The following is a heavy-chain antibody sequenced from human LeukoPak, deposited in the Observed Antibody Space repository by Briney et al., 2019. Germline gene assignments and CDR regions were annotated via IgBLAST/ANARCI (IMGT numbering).Heavy chain of an antibody. J-gene: IGHJ4*02. CDR1: GGSVSSYY. V-gene: IGHV4-59*08. Sequence: KPSETLSLTCSVSGGSVSSYYWSWIRQSPGEGLEWIGYIHNSGRTNYNPSLKSRVTGFLDTSKNQVSLRLSSVTAADTAVYYCARHGTISSESYFDYWGQGALVTVSS. CDR3: ARHGTISSESYFDY. CDR2: IHNSGRT. D-gene: IGHD1-14*01.